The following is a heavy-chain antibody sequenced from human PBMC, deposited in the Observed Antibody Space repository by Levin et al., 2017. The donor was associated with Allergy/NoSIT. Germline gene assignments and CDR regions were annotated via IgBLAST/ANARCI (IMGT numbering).Heavy chain of an antibody. CDR3: ARDLAVSWFDP. V-gene: IGHV4-59*01. CDR2: IYYSGST. CDR1: GGSISSYY. D-gene: IGHD2-8*01. Sequence: SETLSLTCTVSGGSISSYYWSWIRQPPGKGLEWIGYIYYSGSTNYNPSLKSRVTISVDTSKNQFSLKLSSVTAADTAVYYCARDLAVSWFDPWGQGTLVTVSS. J-gene: IGHJ5*02.